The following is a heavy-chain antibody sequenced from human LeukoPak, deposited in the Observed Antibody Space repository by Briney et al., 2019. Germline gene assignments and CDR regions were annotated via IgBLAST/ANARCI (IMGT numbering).Heavy chain of an antibody. V-gene: IGHV3-30*04. J-gene: IGHJ4*02. CDR1: GFTFSSYA. CDR2: ISYDGSNK. Sequence: GGSLRLSCAASGFTFSSYAMHWVRQAPGKGLEWVAVISYDGSNKYYADSVKGRFTISRDNSKNTLYLQMNSLRAEDTAVYYCAKKSTHLYSSGWYGFDYWGQGTLVTVSS. D-gene: IGHD6-19*01. CDR3: AKKSTHLYSSGWYGFDY.